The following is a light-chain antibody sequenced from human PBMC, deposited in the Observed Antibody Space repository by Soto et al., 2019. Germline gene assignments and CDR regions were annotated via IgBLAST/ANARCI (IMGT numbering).Light chain of an antibody. CDR2: GAS. Sequence: ETVMTQSPATLSVSPGGRATLSCRASQSISDTLAWYQQKPGQAPRLLIHGASTRATGIPARFSGSGSGTDFTLTISSLEPEDFAVYYCQQRSNWPLTFGGGTKVDIK. J-gene: IGKJ4*01. V-gene: IGKV3-11*01. CDR1: QSISDT. CDR3: QQRSNWPLT.